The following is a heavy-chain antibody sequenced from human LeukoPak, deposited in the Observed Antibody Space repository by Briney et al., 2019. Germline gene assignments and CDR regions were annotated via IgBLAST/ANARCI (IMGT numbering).Heavy chain of an antibody. J-gene: IGHJ6*03. CDR1: GGSISSYY. V-gene: IGHV4-59*01. CDR3: ARRSRFLDSYYYMDV. Sequence: PSETLSLTCTVSGGSISSYYWSWIRQPPGKGLEWIGYIYYSGSTNYNPSLKSRVTISVDTSKNQFSLKLSSVTAADTAVYYCARRSRFLDSYYYMDVWGKGTTVTVSS. D-gene: IGHD3-3*01. CDR2: IYYSGST.